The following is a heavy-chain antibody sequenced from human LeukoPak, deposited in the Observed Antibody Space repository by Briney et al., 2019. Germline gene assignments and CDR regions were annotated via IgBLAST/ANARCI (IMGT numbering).Heavy chain of an antibody. D-gene: IGHD5-18*01. CDR1: GFTFSSYS. CDR2: ISSSSSYI. V-gene: IGHV3-21*01. J-gene: IGHJ6*02. Sequence: PGGSLRLSCAASGFTFSSYSMNWVRQAPGKGLEWVSSISSSSSYIYYADSVKGRFTISRDNAKNSLYLQMNSLRAEDTAVYYCARGIQLWLRDYYGMDVWGQGTTVTVSS. CDR3: ARGIQLWLRDYYGMDV.